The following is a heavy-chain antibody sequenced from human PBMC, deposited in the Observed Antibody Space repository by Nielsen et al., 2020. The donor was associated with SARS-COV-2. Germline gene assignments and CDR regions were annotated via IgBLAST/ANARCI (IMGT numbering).Heavy chain of an antibody. CDR1: GFTFSSYW. D-gene: IGHD3-3*01. CDR2: IKQDGSEK. J-gene: IGHJ4*02. V-gene: IGHV3-7*03. CDR3: ARDRTIFGVVIQGYFDY. Sequence: LSLTCAASGFTFSSYWMSWVRQAPGKGLEWVANIKQDGSEKYYVDSVKGRFTISRDNAKNSLYLQMNSLRAEDTAVYYCARDRTIFGVVIQGYFDYWGQGTLVTVSS.